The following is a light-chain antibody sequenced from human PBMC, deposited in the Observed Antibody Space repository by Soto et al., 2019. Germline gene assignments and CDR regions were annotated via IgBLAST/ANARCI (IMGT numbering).Light chain of an antibody. CDR3: QQYGSSLRT. CDR2: GAS. V-gene: IGKV3-20*01. J-gene: IGKJ1*01. CDR1: QSVSSSY. Sequence: GTLSLSPGERATLSCRASQSVSSSYLACYQQKPGQAPRLLIYGASSRATGIPDRFSGSGSGTDFTLTISRLEPEDFAVYYCQQYGSSLRTFGQGTKVDIK.